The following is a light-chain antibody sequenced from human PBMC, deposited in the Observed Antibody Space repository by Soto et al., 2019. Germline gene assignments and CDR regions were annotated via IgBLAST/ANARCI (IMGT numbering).Light chain of an antibody. V-gene: IGLV2-14*01. CDR2: DVI. CDR3: SSCTSSSNYV. Sequence: QSALTQPASVSGSPGQSIAISCTGTSSDVGGYNCVSWYQQYPGKAPKLMIYDVINRPSGISSRFSGSKSGNTASLTISGLQAEDEADYYCSSCTSSSNYVFGTGTKVTVL. J-gene: IGLJ1*01. CDR1: SSDVGGYNC.